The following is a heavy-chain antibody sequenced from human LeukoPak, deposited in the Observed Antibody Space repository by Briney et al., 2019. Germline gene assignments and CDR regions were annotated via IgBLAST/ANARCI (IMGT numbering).Heavy chain of an antibody. Sequence: ASVKVSCKPSGYTFTEYYMHWVRQAPGQGLEWMGWINPSSGGTIYAQKFQGRVTMTRDTSITTAYMELSRLTSDDTAMYYCARLLHCSDTSCYEDSWGQGTLVTVSS. CDR1: GYTFTEYY. D-gene: IGHD2-2*01. J-gene: IGHJ4*02. CDR3: ARLLHCSDTSCYEDS. CDR2: INPSSGGT. V-gene: IGHV1-2*02.